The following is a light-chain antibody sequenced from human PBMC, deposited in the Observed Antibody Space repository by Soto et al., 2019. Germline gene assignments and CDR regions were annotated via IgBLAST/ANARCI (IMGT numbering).Light chain of an antibody. V-gene: IGKV3-20*01. CDR2: GAS. Sequence: EIVLTQSSGTLSLSPGERATLSXRAXQSVSSSYLAWYQQKPGQAPRLRIYGASSRATGIPDRFSGSGSGTDFTLTISRLEPEDFAVYYCQQYGSSLFTFGPGTKVDIK. CDR1: QSVSSSY. J-gene: IGKJ3*01. CDR3: QQYGSSLFT.